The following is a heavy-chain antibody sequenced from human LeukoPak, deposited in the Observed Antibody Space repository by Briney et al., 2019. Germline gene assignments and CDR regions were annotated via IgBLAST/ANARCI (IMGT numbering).Heavy chain of an antibody. CDR1: GGTFSSYA. D-gene: IGHD5-12*01. CDR3: ARGSSSGYGIGHY. Sequence: SVKVSCKASGGTFSSYAISWVRQAPGQGVEWMGGIIPIFGTANYAQKFQGRVTITADESTSTAYMELSSLRSEDTAVYYFARGSSSGYGIGHYWGQGTLVTASS. CDR2: IIPIFGTA. V-gene: IGHV1-69*01. J-gene: IGHJ4*02.